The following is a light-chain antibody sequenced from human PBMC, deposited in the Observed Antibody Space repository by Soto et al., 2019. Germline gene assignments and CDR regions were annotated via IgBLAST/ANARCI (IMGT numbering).Light chain of an antibody. CDR1: QSVSSSY. V-gene: IGKV3-15*01. Sequence: EIVLTQSPGTLSLSPGERATLSFRASQSVSSSYLAWYQQKPGQAPRLLISDASTRATGIPARFSGSGSGTEFTLTISSLQSEDFALYYCHQYNSWPPGTFGQGTKV. CDR3: HQYNSWPPGT. J-gene: IGKJ2*01. CDR2: DAS.